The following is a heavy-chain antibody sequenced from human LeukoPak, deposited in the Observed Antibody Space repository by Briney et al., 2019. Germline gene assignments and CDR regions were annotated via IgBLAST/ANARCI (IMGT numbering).Heavy chain of an antibody. CDR2: IRYDGSNK. Sequence: GGSLRLSCAASGFTFSSYAMSWVRQAPGKGLEWVAFIRYDGSNKYYADSVKGRFTISRDNSKNTLYLQMNSLRAEDTAVYYCAKDIMGTYYYDSSGYYDFDYWGQGTLVTVSS. J-gene: IGHJ4*02. V-gene: IGHV3-30*02. D-gene: IGHD3-22*01. CDR1: GFTFSSYA. CDR3: AKDIMGTYYYDSSGYYDFDY.